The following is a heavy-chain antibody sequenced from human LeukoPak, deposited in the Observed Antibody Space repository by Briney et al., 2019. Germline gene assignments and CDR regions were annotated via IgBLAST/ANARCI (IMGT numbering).Heavy chain of an antibody. J-gene: IGHJ4*02. CDR1: GFTFNSYG. Sequence: PGGSLRLSCAASGFTFNSYGMSCVRQAPGKGPEWVSAISGSGGSTYYADSVKGRFTISRDNAKNSLYLQMNSLRAEDTAVYYCARAYSSANWGQGTLVTVSS. CDR3: ARAYSSAN. V-gene: IGHV3-23*01. D-gene: IGHD6-25*01. CDR2: ISGSGGST.